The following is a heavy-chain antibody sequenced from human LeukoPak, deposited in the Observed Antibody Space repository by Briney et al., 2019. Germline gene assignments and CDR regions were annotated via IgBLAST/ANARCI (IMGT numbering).Heavy chain of an antibody. D-gene: IGHD5-12*01. Sequence: PSETLSLTCTVSGGSISSYYWSWIRQPPGKGLEWIGYIYYSGSTNYNPSLKSRVTISVDTSKNQFSLKLSSVTAADTVVYYCAREYDIVATRFFDYWGQGTLVTVSS. J-gene: IGHJ4*02. V-gene: IGHV4-59*01. CDR2: IYYSGST. CDR3: AREYDIVATRFFDY. CDR1: GGSISSYY.